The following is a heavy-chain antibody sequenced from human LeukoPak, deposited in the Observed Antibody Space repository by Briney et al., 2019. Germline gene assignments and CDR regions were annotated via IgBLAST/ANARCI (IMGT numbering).Heavy chain of an antibody. J-gene: IGHJ5*02. V-gene: IGHV4-4*07. Sequence: SETLSLTCTVSGGSISSYYWSWIRQPAGKGLEWIGRIYTTGSTNYNPSLKSRVTISIDTSRNQFSMNLNSVTAADTAVYYCAKGAGPPWFDPWGQGTLVTVSS. CDR1: GGSISSYY. D-gene: IGHD6-19*01. CDR2: IYTTGST. CDR3: AKGAGPPWFDP.